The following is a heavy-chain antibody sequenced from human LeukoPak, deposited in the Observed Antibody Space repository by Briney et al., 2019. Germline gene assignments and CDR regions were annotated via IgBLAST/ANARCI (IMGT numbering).Heavy chain of an antibody. CDR1: GFTFSSYS. D-gene: IGHD2-2*01. CDR3: ARLVVPAALYGPDDY. CDR2: ISSSSSTI. J-gene: IGHJ4*02. V-gene: IGHV3-48*01. Sequence: GGSLRLSCAACGFTFSSYSMNWVRQAPGKGLEWVSYISSSSSTIYYADSVKGRFTISRDNAKNSLYLQMNSLRAEDTAVYYCARLVVPAALYGPDDYWGQGTLVTVSS.